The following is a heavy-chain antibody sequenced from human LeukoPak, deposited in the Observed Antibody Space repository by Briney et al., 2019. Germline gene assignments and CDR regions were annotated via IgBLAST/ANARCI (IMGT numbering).Heavy chain of an antibody. CDR3: ARSGKSGYVYY. CDR2: IYYSGST. CDR1: GGSISSYY. D-gene: IGHD6-25*01. V-gene: IGHV4-59*01. J-gene: IGHJ4*02. Sequence: ASETLSLTCTVSGGSISSYYWSWIRQPPGKGLEWIGYIYYSGSTNYNPSLKSRVTISVDTSKNQFSLKLSSVTAADTAVYYCARSGKSGYVYYWGQGTLVTASS.